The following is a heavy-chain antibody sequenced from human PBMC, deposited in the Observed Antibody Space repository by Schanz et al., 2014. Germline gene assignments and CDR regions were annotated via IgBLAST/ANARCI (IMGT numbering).Heavy chain of an antibody. Sequence: EVQLLESGGGLVQPGGSLRLSCAASGFTFSSYSMNWVRQAPGKGLQWVARIKSKTDGGTRDYAAPVKGRFTISTDDSKNTVYLQMNSLRAEDTAVYYCARIGGSVFDYWAQGTLVTVSS. CDR2: IKSKTDGGTR. CDR1: GFTFSSYS. D-gene: IGHD3-10*01. J-gene: IGHJ4*02. V-gene: IGHV3-15*01. CDR3: ARIGGSVFDY.